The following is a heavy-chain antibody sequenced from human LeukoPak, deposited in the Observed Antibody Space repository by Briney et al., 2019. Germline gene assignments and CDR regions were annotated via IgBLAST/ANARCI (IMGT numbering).Heavy chain of an antibody. CDR3: ARELAAAGFDY. CDR2: INPSSGGT. D-gene: IGHD6-13*01. CDR1: GYTFIAYY. J-gene: IGHJ4*02. V-gene: IGHV1-2*02. Sequence: ASVKVSCKASGYTFIAYYMHWVRQAPGQGLEWMGWINPSSGGTNYAQKFQGRVTMTRDTSISTAYMELSSLRSDDTAVYYCARELAAAGFDYWGQGTLVTVSS.